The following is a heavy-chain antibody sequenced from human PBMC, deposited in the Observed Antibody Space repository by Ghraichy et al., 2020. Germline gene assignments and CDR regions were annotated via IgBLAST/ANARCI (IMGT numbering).Heavy chain of an antibody. D-gene: IGHD2-21*02. CDR3: AKDLRMFVVVTAILDY. Sequence: GESLNISCAASGFTFSSYAMTWVRQAPGKGLEWVSGISGSGGSTYYADSVKGRFTISRDNSKNTLYLQMNTLRAEDTAVYYCAKDLRMFVVVTAILDYWGQGTLVTVSS. V-gene: IGHV3-23*01. CDR2: ISGSGGST. CDR1: GFTFSSYA. J-gene: IGHJ4*02.